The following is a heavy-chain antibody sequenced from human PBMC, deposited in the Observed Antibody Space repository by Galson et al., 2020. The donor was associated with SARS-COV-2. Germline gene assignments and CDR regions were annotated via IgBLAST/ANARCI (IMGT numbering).Heavy chain of an antibody. D-gene: IGHD6-13*01. CDR2: ITSSSTT. J-gene: IGHJ4*02. CDR3: SRGLSSSWPFSDF. V-gene: IGHV3-48*02. CDR1: GFTFSSYN. Sequence: GASMKISCAASGFTFSSYNMNWVRQAPGKRLAWVSFITSSSTTYYADSVKGRFTITRDNAKNSLYLQMSGLRDDDTALYYCSRGLSSSWPFSDFWGQGALVTVCS.